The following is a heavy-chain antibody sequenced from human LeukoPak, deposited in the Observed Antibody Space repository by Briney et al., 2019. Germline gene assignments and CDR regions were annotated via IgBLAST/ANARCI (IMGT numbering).Heavy chain of an antibody. CDR2: FDPEDGET. D-gene: IGHD1-26*01. J-gene: IGHJ3*02. CDR3: ATTRSELLSGAFDI. Sequence: SVKVSCNVSGYTLTELSMHWVRQAPGKGLEWMGGFDPEDGETIYAQKCQGRVTMTEDTSTDTAYMELSSLRSEDTAVYYCATTRSELLSGAFDIWGQGTMVTVSS. V-gene: IGHV1-24*01. CDR1: GYTLTELS.